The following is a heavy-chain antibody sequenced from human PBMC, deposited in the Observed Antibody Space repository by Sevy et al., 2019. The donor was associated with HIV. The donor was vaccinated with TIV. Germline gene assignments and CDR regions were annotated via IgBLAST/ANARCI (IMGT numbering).Heavy chain of an antibody. CDR1: GFTFSDHY. CDR2: IRNKADSYTT. Sequence: GGSLRLSCAASGFTFSDHYMEWVRQAPGKGLEWVGRIRNKADSYTTEYAASVKCRFTISRDDSTNSLYLLMNSLKTEDTAVYYCATHAGIAAAGRVFDYWGQGTLVTVSS. J-gene: IGHJ4*02. D-gene: IGHD6-13*01. CDR3: ATHAGIAAAGRVFDY. V-gene: IGHV3-72*01.